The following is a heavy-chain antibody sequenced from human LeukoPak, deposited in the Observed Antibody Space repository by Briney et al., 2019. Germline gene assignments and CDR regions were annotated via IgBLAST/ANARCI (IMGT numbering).Heavy chain of an antibody. CDR2: MNPNSGNT. CDR1: GYTFTSYD. V-gene: IGHV1-8*01. Sequence: ASVKVSCKASGYTFTSYDINWVRQATGQGLEWMGWMNPNSGNTGYAQKFQGRVTMTRNTSISTAYMELSSLRSEDTAVYYCARPGAVAGTYDYWGQGTLVTVSS. CDR3: ARPGAVAGTYDY. D-gene: IGHD6-19*01. J-gene: IGHJ4*02.